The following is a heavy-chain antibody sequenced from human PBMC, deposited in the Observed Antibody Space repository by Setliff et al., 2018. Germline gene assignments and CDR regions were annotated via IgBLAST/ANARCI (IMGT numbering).Heavy chain of an antibody. V-gene: IGHV3-30*02. CDR3: AKDRGTTAGWIDY. D-gene: IGHD4-17*01. CDR2: IRYDGSNK. J-gene: IGHJ4*02. Sequence: PGGSLRLSCAASGFTFSSYGMHWVRQAPGKGLEWVAFIRYDGSNKYYADSVKGRFTISRDNSKNTLYLQMNSLRAEDTAVYYCAKDRGTTAGWIDYWGQGTLVTVSS. CDR1: GFTFSSYG.